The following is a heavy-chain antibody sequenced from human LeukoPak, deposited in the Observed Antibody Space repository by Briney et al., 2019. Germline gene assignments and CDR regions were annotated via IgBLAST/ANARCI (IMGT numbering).Heavy chain of an antibody. CDR2: ISYDGSNK. D-gene: IGHD6-25*01. CDR1: GFTFSSYG. V-gene: IGHV3-30*03. Sequence: GGSLRLSCAASGFTFSSYGMHWVRQAPGKGLEWVAVISYDGSNKYYADSVKGRFTISRDNSKNSLYLQMNSLRAEDTAVYYCARDPAARPRDFDYWGQGTLVTVSS. J-gene: IGHJ4*02. CDR3: ARDPAARPRDFDY.